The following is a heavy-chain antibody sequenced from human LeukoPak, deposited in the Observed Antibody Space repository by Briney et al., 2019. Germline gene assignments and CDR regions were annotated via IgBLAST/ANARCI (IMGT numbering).Heavy chain of an antibody. CDR3: ARDEEQKLAKNWFDP. Sequence: SETLSLTCTVSGGSISSYYWSWIRQPAGKGLEWIGRIYTSGSTNYNPSLKSRVTMSVDTSKNQFSLKLSSVTAADTAVYYCARDEEQKLAKNWFDPWGQGTLVTVSS. V-gene: IGHV4-4*07. D-gene: IGHD6-13*01. CDR2: IYTSGST. J-gene: IGHJ5*02. CDR1: GGSISSYY.